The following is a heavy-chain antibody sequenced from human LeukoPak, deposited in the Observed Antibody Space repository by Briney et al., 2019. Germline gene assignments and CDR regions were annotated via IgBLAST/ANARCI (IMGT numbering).Heavy chain of an antibody. Sequence: SVKVSCKASGYTFTTYYMHWVRQAPGQGLEWMGWINPNNGGTKYAQKFQGRVTMTRDTSISTAYMELSRLRSDDTAVFYCARDFYYDTKGAFDIWGQGTMVTVSS. J-gene: IGHJ3*02. V-gene: IGHV1-2*02. D-gene: IGHD3-22*01. CDR1: GYTFTTYY. CDR3: ARDFYYDTKGAFDI. CDR2: INPNNGGT.